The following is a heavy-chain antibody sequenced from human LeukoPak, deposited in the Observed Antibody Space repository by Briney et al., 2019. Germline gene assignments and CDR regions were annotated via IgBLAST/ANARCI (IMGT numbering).Heavy chain of an antibody. CDR1: GGSFSGYY. Sequence: ETLSLTCAVYGGSFSGYYWSWIRQPPGKGLEWIGEINHSGSTNYNPSLKSRVTISVDTSKNQFSLKLSSVTAADTAVYYCARLPYYYGSGNYYPWGQGTLVTVSS. CDR2: INHSGST. CDR3: ARLPYYYGSGNYYP. V-gene: IGHV4-34*01. D-gene: IGHD3-10*01. J-gene: IGHJ5*02.